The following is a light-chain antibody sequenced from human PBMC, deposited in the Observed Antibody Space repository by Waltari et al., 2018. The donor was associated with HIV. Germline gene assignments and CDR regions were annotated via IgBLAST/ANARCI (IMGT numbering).Light chain of an antibody. CDR1: SSDVGGYNY. J-gene: IGLJ1*01. V-gene: IGLV2-14*01. CDR2: EVT. CDR3: SSYTSSTTPYV. Sequence: QSALTQPASVSGSPGQSITISCTGTSSDVGGYNYVSWYQQHPGKAPNLMIYEVTSRPSGVSNRFSGSKAGETASLTISGLQAEDEADYYCSSYTSSTTPYVFGAGTKVTVL.